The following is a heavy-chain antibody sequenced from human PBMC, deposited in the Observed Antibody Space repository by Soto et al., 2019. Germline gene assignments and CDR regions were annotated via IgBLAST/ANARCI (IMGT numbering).Heavy chain of an antibody. Sequence: QVQLVQSGAEVKKPGASVKVSCKASGYTFTGYYMHWVRQAPGQGLERMGWSNPNSGGTNYAQKFQGWVTRTRDTSISTAYMELSRLRSDDTAVYYCAREGYYYGSVRAGYFDLWGRGTLVTVSS. V-gene: IGHV1-2*04. J-gene: IGHJ2*01. CDR3: AREGYYYGSVRAGYFDL. CDR2: SNPNSGGT. CDR1: GYTFTGYY. D-gene: IGHD3-10*01.